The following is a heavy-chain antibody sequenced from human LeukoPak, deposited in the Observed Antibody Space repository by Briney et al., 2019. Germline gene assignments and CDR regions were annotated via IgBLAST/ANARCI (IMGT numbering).Heavy chain of an antibody. CDR3: ARDLAVAGSDY. CDR2: ISSSSSYI. CDR1: GFTFSSYS. D-gene: IGHD6-19*01. J-gene: IGHJ4*02. Sequence: GGSLRLSCAACGFTFSSYSMNWVRQAPGKGLEWVSSISSSSSYIYYADSVKGRFTISRDNAKNSLYLQMNSLRAEDTAVYYCARDLAVAGSDYWGQGTLVTVSS. V-gene: IGHV3-21*01.